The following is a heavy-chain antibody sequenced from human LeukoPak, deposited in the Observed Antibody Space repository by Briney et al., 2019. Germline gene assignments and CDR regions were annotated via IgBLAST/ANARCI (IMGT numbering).Heavy chain of an antibody. V-gene: IGHV2-5*02. CDR1: GFSLSTSGVG. D-gene: IGHD2-2*01. CDR2: IYWDDDK. Sequence: ESGPTLVNPTQTLTLTCTFSGFSLSTSGVGVGWIRQPPGKALEWLALIYWDDDKRYSPSLKSRLTITKDTSKNQVVLTMTNMDPVDTATYYCATQAPGYCSSTSCYSIWFDPWGQGTLVTASS. CDR3: ATQAPGYCSSTSCYSIWFDP. J-gene: IGHJ5*02.